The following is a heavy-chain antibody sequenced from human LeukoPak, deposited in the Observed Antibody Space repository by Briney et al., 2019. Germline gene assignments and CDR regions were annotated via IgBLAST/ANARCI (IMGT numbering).Heavy chain of an antibody. J-gene: IGHJ4*02. CDR3: AKDGGYSSGWYGY. CDR1: GFTFSSYA. CDR2: ISYDGSNK. D-gene: IGHD6-19*01. Sequence: AGGSLRLSCAAPGFTFSSYAMGWVRQAPGKGLEWVAFISYDGSNKYYADSVKGRFTISRDNSKNTLYLQMNSLRAEDTAVYYCAKDGGYSSGWYGYWGQGTLVTVSS. V-gene: IGHV3-30*18.